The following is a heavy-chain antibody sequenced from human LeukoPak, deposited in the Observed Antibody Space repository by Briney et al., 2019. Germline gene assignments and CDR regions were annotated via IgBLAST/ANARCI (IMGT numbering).Heavy chain of an antibody. CDR1: GYTFTSYG. J-gene: IGHJ4*02. Sequence: ASVKVSCKASGYTFTSYGISWVRQAPGQGLEWMGWISAYNGNTNYAQKLQGRVTMTTDTSTSTAYMGLRSLRSDDTAVYYCARDSAWGIAAAGTLHFDYWGQGTLVTVSS. CDR3: ARDSAWGIAAAGTLHFDY. D-gene: IGHD6-13*01. CDR2: ISAYNGNT. V-gene: IGHV1-18*01.